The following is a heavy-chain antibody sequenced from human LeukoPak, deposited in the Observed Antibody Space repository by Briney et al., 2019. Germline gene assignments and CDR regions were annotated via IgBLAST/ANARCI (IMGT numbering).Heavy chain of an antibody. CDR2: ISSSGNSI. CDR3: ARGTDY. V-gene: IGHV3-11*01. Sequence: GGSLRLSCAASGFTFSDHYMSWVRQAPGKGLEWVSYISSSGNSIDYADSVKGRFSISRDNAKNSLYLQMNSPRAEDTAVYYCARGTDYWGQGTLVTVSS. CDR1: GFTFSDHY. J-gene: IGHJ4*02.